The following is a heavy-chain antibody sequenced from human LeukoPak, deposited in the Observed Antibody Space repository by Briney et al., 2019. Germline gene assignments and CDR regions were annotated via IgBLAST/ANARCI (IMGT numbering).Heavy chain of an antibody. D-gene: IGHD3-9*01. J-gene: IGHJ3*02. CDR3: ARDRITISPGAFDI. CDR1: GGSVSSGSYY. V-gene: IGHV4-61*01. Sequence: SETLSLTCTVSGGSVSSGSYYWSWIRQPPGKGLEWIGYIYYSGSTNYNPSLKSRVTISVVTSKNQFSLKLSSVTAADTAVYYCARDRITISPGAFDIWGQGTMVTVSS. CDR2: IYYSGST.